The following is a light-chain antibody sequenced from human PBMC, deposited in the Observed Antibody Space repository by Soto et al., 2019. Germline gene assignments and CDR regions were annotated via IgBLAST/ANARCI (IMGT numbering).Light chain of an antibody. V-gene: IGKV3-20*01. CDR1: QSVSRSY. CDR2: GAS. J-gene: IGKJ4*01. Sequence: ETVLTQSPGTLSLSPGERATLSCRASQSVSRSYLAWYQQRPGHAPRLLIYGASSRTSGIPDRFSGSGSGTDYTLTISRLEPEDFAVYYCQQYGTSPLTFGGGTKVEIK. CDR3: QQYGTSPLT.